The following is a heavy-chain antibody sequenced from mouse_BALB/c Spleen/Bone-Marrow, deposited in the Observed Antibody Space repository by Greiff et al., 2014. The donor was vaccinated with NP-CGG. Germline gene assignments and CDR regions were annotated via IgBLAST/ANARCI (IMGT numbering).Heavy chain of an antibody. CDR3: TRRGRGYAMDY. V-gene: IGHV6-6*02. CDR1: GFTFSKYW. Sequence: VQLKESGGGFVQPGRSMKLSCVASGFTFSKYWINWGRPAPEKGPGGGSEIRVKANNYATHYAESVTGRLTISRDDSKSSVYLQMNNLRAEATGIYCCTRRGRGYAMDYWGQGTSVTVSS. CDR2: IRVKANNYAT. J-gene: IGHJ4*01.